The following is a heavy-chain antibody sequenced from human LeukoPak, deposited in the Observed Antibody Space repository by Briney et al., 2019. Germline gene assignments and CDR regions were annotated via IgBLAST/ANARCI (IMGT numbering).Heavy chain of an antibody. CDR1: GGTFSSYA. CDR2: IIPIFGTA. Sequence: ASVTLSFTASGGTFSSYAISWVRQAPGPGLEWMGGIIPIFGTANYAQKFHGRVTITTDESTSTAYMELSSLRSEDTAVYYCARGSTTGTGIFDYWGQGTLVTVSS. D-gene: IGHD1-1*01. CDR3: ARGSTTGTGIFDY. V-gene: IGHV1-69*05. J-gene: IGHJ4*02.